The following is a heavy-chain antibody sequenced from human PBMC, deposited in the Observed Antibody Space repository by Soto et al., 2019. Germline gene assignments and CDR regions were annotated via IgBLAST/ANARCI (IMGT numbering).Heavy chain of an antibody. CDR2: IWYDGSNK. CDR3: ARDLGQWELRQVLDY. CDR1: GFTFSSYG. V-gene: IGHV3-33*01. J-gene: IGHJ4*02. Sequence: QVQLVESGGGVVQPGRSLRLSCAASGFTFSSYGMHWVRQAPGKGLEWVAVIWYDGSNKYYADSVKGRFTISRDNSKNTLYLQMNSLRAEDTAVYYCARDLGQWELRQVLDYWGQGTLVTVSS. D-gene: IGHD1-26*01.